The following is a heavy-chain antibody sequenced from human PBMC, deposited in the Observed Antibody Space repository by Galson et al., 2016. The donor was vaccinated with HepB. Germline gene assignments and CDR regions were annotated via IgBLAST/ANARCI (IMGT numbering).Heavy chain of an antibody. J-gene: IGHJ4*02. CDR1: GFNFTNYA. D-gene: IGHD5-12*01. CDR3: ARDCALEWATSGDY. V-gene: IGHV3-33*01. Sequence: SLRLSCEASGFNFTNYAMHWVRQAPGKGLEWVALICPDRSNIYYSDSVQGRFIISRDNSQNTVYLEMNSLRAEDTAVYYCARDCALEWATSGDYWGQGTLITVSS. CDR2: ICPDRSNI.